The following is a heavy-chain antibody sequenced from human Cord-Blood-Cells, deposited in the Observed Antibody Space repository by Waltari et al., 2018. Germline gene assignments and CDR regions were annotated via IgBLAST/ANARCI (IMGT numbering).Heavy chain of an antibody. Sequence: QVQLQESGPGLVKPSETLSLTCAVSGYSISSGYYWGWLRQPPGTGLEWIGSIYHSGVTYANPSLRSRVTISVDTSKNQVSLKLSSVTAADTAVYYCARHSVHPSLSGSGSYYGAFDIWGQGTMVTVSS. CDR3: ARHSVHPSLSGSGSYYGAFDI. J-gene: IGHJ3*02. CDR1: GYSISSGYY. CDR2: IYHSGVT. V-gene: IGHV4-38-2*01. D-gene: IGHD3-10*01.